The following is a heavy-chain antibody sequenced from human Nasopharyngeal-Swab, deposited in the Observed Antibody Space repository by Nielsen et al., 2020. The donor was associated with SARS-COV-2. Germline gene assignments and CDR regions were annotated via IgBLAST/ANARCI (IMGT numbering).Heavy chain of an antibody. CDR2: ISSSSRYK. D-gene: IGHD2-15*01. V-gene: IGHV3-21*01. CDR3: ARAALGGEVDY. J-gene: IGHJ4*02. CDR1: GFTFSSYS. Sequence: GESLKISCAASGFTFSSYSMNWVRQAPGKGLEWVSSISSSSRYKYYADSVKGRFTISRDNAKNSLYLQMNSLRAEDTAVYYCARAALGGEVDYWGQGTLVTVSS.